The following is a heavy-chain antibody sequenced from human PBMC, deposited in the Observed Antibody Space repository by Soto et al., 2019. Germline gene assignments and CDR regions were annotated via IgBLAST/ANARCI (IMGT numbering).Heavy chain of an antibody. V-gene: IGHV2-5*02. CDR1: GFSFNTRGVG. Sequence: QITLKESGPTLLKPTQTLALTCTFSGFSFNTRGVGVAWIRQPPGKALEWLAVIYWDGDRRYSPSLTDRLTITKDISTMQVVLTMTNVDPVDTGTYYCAHLVPGPLSFAYWGQGALVTVSS. CDR2: IYWDGDR. D-gene: IGHD6-19*01. J-gene: IGHJ4*02. CDR3: AHLVPGPLSFAY.